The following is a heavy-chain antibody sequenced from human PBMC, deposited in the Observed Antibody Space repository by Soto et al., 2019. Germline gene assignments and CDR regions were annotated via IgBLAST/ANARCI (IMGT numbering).Heavy chain of an antibody. J-gene: IGHJ5*02. V-gene: IGHV4-59*08. D-gene: IGHD6-13*01. CDR2: IYYSGST. CDR1: GGSISSYY. CDR3: ARRTSWNWFDP. Sequence: SDTLSLTCTVSGGSISSYYWSWIRQPPGKGLEWIGYIYYSGSTNYNPSLKSRVTISVDTSKNQFSLKLSSVTAADTAVYYCARRTSWNWFDPWGQGTLVTVSS.